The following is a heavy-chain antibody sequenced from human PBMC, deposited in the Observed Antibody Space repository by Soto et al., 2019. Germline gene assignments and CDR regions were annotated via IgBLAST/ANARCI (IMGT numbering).Heavy chain of an antibody. CDR2: IYYSGST. D-gene: IGHD3-3*01. CDR1: GGSISSGGYY. Sequence: QVQLQESGPGLVKPSQTLSLTCTVSGGSISSGGYYWSWIRQHPGKGLEWIGYIYYSGSTYYNPSLKSRVTISVDTSKNQFSLKLSSVTAADTAVYYCARAGDFWSGYYNFDYWGQGTLVTVSS. J-gene: IGHJ4*02. V-gene: IGHV4-31*03. CDR3: ARAGDFWSGYYNFDY.